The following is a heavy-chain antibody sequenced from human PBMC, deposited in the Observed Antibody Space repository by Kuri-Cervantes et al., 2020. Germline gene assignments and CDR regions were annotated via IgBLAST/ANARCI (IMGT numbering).Heavy chain of an antibody. CDR1: GYTFTSYG. V-gene: IGHV1-18*01. D-gene: IGHD3-10*01. Sequence: ASVKVSCKASGYTFTSYGISWVRQAPGQGLEWMGWISAYNGNTNYAQKLQGRVTMTTDTSTSTAYMELSSLRSEDTAVYYCAADTGYYGSGSYSLFDYWGQGTLVTVSS. CDR2: ISAYNGNT. CDR3: AADTGYYGSGSYSLFDY. J-gene: IGHJ4*02.